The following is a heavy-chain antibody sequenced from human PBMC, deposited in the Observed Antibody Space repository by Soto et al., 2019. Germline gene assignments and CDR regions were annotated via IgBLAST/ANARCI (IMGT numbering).Heavy chain of an antibody. V-gene: IGHV3-21*01. D-gene: IGHD2-21*01. J-gene: IGHJ3*02. CDR3: ARALLDAFDI. Sequence: EVQLVESGGGLVTPGGSLRLSCAASGFTFSSYSMNWVRQAPGKGLEWVSSISSSSSYIYYADSVTGRFTISRDNAKNSLYLQLNSMRAEDTALYYCARALLDAFDIWCQGTMVTVSS. CDR2: ISSSSSYI. CDR1: GFTFSSYS.